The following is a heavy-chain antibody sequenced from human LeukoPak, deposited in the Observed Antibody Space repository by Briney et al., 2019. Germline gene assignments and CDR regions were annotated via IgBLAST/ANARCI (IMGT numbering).Heavy chain of an antibody. Sequence: GRSLRLSCAASGFTFSSYGMHWVRQAPGKGLEWVAVIWYDGSNKYYADSVKGRFTISRDNSKNTLYLQMNSLRAEDTAVYYCARDLRVGSSSWYWIYWGQGTLVTVSS. CDR1: GFTFSSYG. V-gene: IGHV3-33*01. J-gene: IGHJ4*02. CDR3: ARDLRVGSSSWYWIY. D-gene: IGHD6-13*01. CDR2: IWYDGSNK.